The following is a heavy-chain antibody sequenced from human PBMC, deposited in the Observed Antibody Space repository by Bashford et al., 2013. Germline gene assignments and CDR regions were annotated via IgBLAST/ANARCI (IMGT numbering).Heavy chain of an antibody. Sequence: SSETLSLTCTVSGGSVSSGSYYWSWIRQPPGKGLEWIGYIYYSGSTNYNPSLKSRVTISVDTSKNQFSLKLSSVTAADTAVYYCARVGGCSSTSCYSNFDYWGQGTLVTVSS. J-gene: IGHJ4*02. CDR1: GGSVSSGSYY. CDR2: IYYSGST. CDR3: ARVGGCSSTSCYSNFDY. D-gene: IGHD2-2*01. V-gene: IGHV4-61*01.